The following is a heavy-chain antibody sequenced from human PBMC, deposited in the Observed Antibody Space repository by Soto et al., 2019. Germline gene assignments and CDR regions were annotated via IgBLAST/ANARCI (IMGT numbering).Heavy chain of an antibody. CDR2: INHSGST. J-gene: IGHJ6*02. Sequence: SETLSLTCDVSGGSISTGVYSWNWIRQPPGKGLEWVGYINHSGSTYDNPSLKSRVTMSVNRSKNQFSLNLTSVTAADTAVYFCARGHYRYAMDVWGQGTSLTVSS. CDR1: GGSISTGVYS. V-gene: IGHV4-30-2*01. CDR3: ARGHYRYAMDV.